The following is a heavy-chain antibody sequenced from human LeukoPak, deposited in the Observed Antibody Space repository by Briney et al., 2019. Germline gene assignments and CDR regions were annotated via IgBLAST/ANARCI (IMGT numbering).Heavy chain of an antibody. J-gene: IGHJ6*04. V-gene: IGHV3-48*03. CDR3: SRDLTSRQRILWFGELVYYYGMDV. CDR2: ISSSGSTI. Sequence: PGGSLRLSCAASGFTFSSYEMICVRQAPGKGLEWVSYISSSGSTIYYADSVKGRFTISRHNAKNSLYLQMNRLRAEHTAVYYCSRDLTSRQRILWFGELVYYYGMDVWGKGTTVTVSS. CDR1: GFTFSSYE. D-gene: IGHD3-10*01.